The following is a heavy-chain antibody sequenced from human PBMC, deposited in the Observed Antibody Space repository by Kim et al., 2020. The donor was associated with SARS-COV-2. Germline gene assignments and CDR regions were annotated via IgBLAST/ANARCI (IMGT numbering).Heavy chain of an antibody. CDR3: ARDKGSIDYGETWVDP. CDR2: IYYSGST. V-gene: IGHV4-61*01. CDR1: GGSVSSGSYY. Sequence: SETLSLTCTVSGGSVSSGSYYWSWIRQPPGKGLEWIGYIYYSGSTDYNPSLKSRVTISVDTSKNQFSLKLSSVTAADTAVYYCARDKGSIDYGETWVDPWGQGTLVTVSS. D-gene: IGHD4-17*01. J-gene: IGHJ5*02.